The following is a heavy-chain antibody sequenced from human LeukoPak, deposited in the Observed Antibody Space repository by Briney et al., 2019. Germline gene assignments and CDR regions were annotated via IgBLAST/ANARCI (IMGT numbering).Heavy chain of an antibody. CDR3: ARDSRDTYYYDSSTLFDY. D-gene: IGHD3-22*01. CDR2: ISGYNGKT. J-gene: IGHJ4*02. V-gene: IGHV1-18*01. CDR1: GYTFTNYG. Sequence: ASVKDSCKASGYTFTNYGISWVRQAPGQGPEWMGWISGYNGKTHYAQKFQGRVTMTTDTSTSPAYIDLRSLRSDDTAVYYCARDSRDTYYYDSSTLFDYWGQGTLVTVSS.